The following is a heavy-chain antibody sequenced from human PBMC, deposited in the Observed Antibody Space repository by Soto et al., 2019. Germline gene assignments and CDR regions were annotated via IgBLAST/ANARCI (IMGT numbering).Heavy chain of an antibody. CDR2: VYWDDDK. Sequence: SGPTLVNPTQTLTLTCTFSGFSLSTSTMGVAWIRQPPGKALEWLALVYWDDDKRYSPSLQSRLTITRDTSENRVVLTVTNMDPADTATYYCAKSGSSGWYGWFDPRGQGTLVTVSS. CDR3: AKSGSSGWYGWFDP. V-gene: IGHV2-5*02. CDR1: GFSLSTSTMG. J-gene: IGHJ5*02. D-gene: IGHD6-19*01.